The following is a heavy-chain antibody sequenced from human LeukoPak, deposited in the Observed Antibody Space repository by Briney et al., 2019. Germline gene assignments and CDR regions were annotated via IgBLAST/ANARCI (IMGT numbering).Heavy chain of an antibody. Sequence: GGSLRLSCAASGFTFSDYYMSWIRQAPGKGLEWVSYISSSGGTIYYADSVKGRFTISRDNAKNSLFLQMNSLRAEDTAVYYCARGVRYCSGGGCSQLYGMDVWGQGTTVTVSS. CDR3: ARGVRYCSGGGCSQLYGMDV. D-gene: IGHD2-15*01. V-gene: IGHV3-11*01. CDR1: GFTFSDYY. CDR2: ISSSGGTI. J-gene: IGHJ6*02.